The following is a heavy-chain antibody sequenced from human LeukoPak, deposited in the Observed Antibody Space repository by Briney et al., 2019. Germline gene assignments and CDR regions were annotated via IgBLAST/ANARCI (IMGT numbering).Heavy chain of an antibody. CDR2: ISAYNGNT. J-gene: IGHJ4*02. Sequence: GASVKVSRKASGYTFTSYGITWVRQAPGQGLEWMGWISAYNGNTNYEQKLQGRVTMTTDTSTSTAYMELSSLRSEDTAVYYCARGSSGYPRYFDYWGQGTLVTVSS. V-gene: IGHV1-18*01. D-gene: IGHD3-22*01. CDR3: ARGSSGYPRYFDY. CDR1: GYTFTSYG.